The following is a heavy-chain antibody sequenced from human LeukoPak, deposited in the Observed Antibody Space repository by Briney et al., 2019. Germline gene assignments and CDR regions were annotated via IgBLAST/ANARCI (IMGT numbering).Heavy chain of an antibody. Sequence: ASVKVSCKASGGTFSSYAIGWVRQAPGQGLEWMGGIIPIFGTANYAQKFQGRVTITADKSTSTAYMELSSLRSEDTAVYYCARLGTPPSYWYFDLWGRGTLVTVSS. CDR3: ARLGTPPSYWYFDL. V-gene: IGHV1-69*06. CDR2: IIPIFGTA. D-gene: IGHD2-15*01. J-gene: IGHJ2*01. CDR1: GGTFSSYA.